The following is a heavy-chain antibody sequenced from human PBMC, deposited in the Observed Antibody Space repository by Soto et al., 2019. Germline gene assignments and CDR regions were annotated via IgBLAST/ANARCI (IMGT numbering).Heavy chain of an antibody. D-gene: IGHD6-19*01. CDR2: IWYDGSNK. CDR1: GFPFSSYG. CDR3: ARDRYSSGWSDDAFDI. J-gene: IGHJ3*02. Sequence: GGSLRLSCAASGFPFSSYGMHWVRQAPGKGLEWVAVIWYDGSNKYYADSVKGRFTISRDNSKNTLYLQMNSLRAEDTAVYYCARDRYSSGWSDDAFDIWGQGTMVTVSS. V-gene: IGHV3-33*01.